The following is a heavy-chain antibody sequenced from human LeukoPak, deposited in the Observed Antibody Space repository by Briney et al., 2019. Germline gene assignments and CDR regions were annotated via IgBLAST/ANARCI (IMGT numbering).Heavy chain of an antibody. D-gene: IGHD6-13*01. CDR3: ARDSSSWFTSWGNSFDP. Sequence: SETLSLTCAVYGGTFSGYYWSWIRQPAGKGPEWIGRIYTSGSTNYNPSLKSRVTISVDTSKNQFSLKLSSVTAADTAVYYSARDSSSWFTSWGNSFDPWGQGTLVTVSS. CDR2: IYTSGST. J-gene: IGHJ5*02. CDR1: GGTFSGYY. V-gene: IGHV4-59*10.